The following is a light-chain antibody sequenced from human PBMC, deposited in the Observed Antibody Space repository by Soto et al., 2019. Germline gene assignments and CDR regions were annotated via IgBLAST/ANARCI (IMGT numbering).Light chain of an antibody. CDR1: QSVSNNY. V-gene: IGKV3-20*01. CDR2: GAS. CDR3: QHYGSLVLT. J-gene: IGKJ4*01. Sequence: EIVLTQSPGTLSLSPGERATLSCRASQSVSNNYIAWYQQKPGQAPRLLIYGASSRATGMPDRFSGSGSGTDFTLTISRLEPEDFAVYYCQHYGSLVLTFGGGTKVEIK.